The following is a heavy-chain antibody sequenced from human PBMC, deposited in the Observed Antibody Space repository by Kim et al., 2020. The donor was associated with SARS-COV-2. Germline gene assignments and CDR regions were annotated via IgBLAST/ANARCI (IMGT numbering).Heavy chain of an antibody. J-gene: IGHJ3*01. CDR1: GGSFSGYY. CDR2: INHSGST. CDR3: ARESGTIFGGVTPNTRDA. D-gene: IGHD3-3*01. V-gene: IGHV4-34*01. Sequence: SETLSLTCAVYGGSFSGYYWSWIRQPPGKGLEWIGEINHSGSTNYNPSLKSRVTISVDTSKNQFSLKLSSVTAADTAVYYCARESGTIFGGVTPNTRDA.